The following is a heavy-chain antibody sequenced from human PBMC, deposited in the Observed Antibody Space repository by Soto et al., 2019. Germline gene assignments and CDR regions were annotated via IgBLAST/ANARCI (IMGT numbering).Heavy chain of an antibody. D-gene: IGHD6-6*01. CDR2: ISYDGSNK. J-gene: IGHJ4*02. CDR3: ARSYSSSSGDDY. Sequence: GGSLRLSCAASGFTFSSYAMHWVRQAPGKGLEWMAVISYDGSNKYYADSVKGRFTISRDNSKNTLYLQMNSLRAEDTAVYYCARSYSSSSGDDYWGQGTLVTVSS. CDR1: GFTFSSYA. V-gene: IGHV3-30-3*01.